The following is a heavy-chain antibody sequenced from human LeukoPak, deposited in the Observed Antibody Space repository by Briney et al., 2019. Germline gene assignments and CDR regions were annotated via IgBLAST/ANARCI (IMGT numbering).Heavy chain of an antibody. D-gene: IGHD1-26*01. CDR1: GASISGGTYY. CDR2: IYYTGST. Sequence: SETLSLTCSVSGASISGGTYYWGWIRQPPGTGLERIGSIYYTGSTYDNPSLKSRVAISVDTSKNQFSLKLSSVTAADTAVYYCARRGGSGRAFDYWGQGTLVTVSS. CDR3: ARRGGSGRAFDY. J-gene: IGHJ4*02. V-gene: IGHV4-39*01.